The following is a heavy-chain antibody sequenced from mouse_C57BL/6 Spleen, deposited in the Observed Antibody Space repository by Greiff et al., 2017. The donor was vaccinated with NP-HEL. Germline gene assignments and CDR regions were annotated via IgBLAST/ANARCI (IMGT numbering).Heavy chain of an antibody. CDR2: IYPGSGNT. D-gene: IGHD2-1*01. Sequence: VKLQESGPELVKPGASVKISCKASGYSFTSYYIHWVKQRPGQGLEWIGWIYPGSGNTKYNEKFKGKATLTADTSSSTAYMQLSSLTSEDSAVYYCAIYGNTETWFAYWGQGTLVTVSA. CDR3: AIYGNTETWFAY. V-gene: IGHV1-66*01. CDR1: GYSFTSYY. J-gene: IGHJ3*01.